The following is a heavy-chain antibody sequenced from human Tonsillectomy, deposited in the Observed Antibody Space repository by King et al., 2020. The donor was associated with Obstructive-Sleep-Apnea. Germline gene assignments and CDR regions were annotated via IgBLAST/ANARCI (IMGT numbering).Heavy chain of an antibody. J-gene: IGHJ3*02. V-gene: IGHV3-30*02. Sequence: VQLVESGGGVVQPGGSLRLSCAASGFTFSSYCMHWVRQAPGKGLEWVAFIRYGGSKKYYADSVKGRFTISRDNSKNTLYLQMNSLRAEDTAVYYCARDKVRGEDIWGQGTMVTVSS. D-gene: IGHD3-10*01. CDR1: GFTFSSYC. CDR2: IRYGGSKK. CDR3: ARDKVRGEDI.